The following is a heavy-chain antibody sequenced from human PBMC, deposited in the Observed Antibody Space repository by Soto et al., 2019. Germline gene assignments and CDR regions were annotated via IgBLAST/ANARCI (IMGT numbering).Heavy chain of an antibody. D-gene: IGHD6-19*01. V-gene: IGHV3-23*01. CDR1: GFTFSGYA. Sequence: PGGSLRLSCAASGFTFSGYAMSWVRQAPGKGLEWVSAISGSGGSTYYADSVKGRFTISRDNSKNTLYLQMNSLRAEDTAVYYCAKGVFAAVAGTGGFDYWGQGTLVTVSS. CDR2: ISGSGGST. J-gene: IGHJ4*02. CDR3: AKGVFAAVAGTGGFDY.